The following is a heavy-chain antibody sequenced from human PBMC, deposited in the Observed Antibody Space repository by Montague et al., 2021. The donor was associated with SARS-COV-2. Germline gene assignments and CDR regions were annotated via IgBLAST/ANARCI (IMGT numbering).Heavy chain of an antibody. CDR2: IYYTGST. V-gene: IGHV4-59*01. D-gene: IGHD5-12*01. Sequence: SETLSLTCSVSGGSMINNYWSWIRQPPGKGLEWMGYIYYTGSTDCNPSLESRATLSIDTSKNEFSLKLTSVTAADTAVYYCARGGGRLQYSYYYGMDVWGRGTTGTVSS. CDR1: GGSMINNY. J-gene: IGHJ6*02. CDR3: ARGGGRLQYSYYYGMDV.